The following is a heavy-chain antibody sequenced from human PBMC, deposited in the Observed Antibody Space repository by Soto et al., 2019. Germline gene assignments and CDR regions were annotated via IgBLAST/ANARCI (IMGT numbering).Heavy chain of an antibody. CDR2: IYHSGST. CDR1: GGSISSGGYS. J-gene: IGHJ4*02. Sequence: QLQLQESGSGLVKPSQTLSLTCAVSGGSISSGGYSWSWIRQPPGKGLEWIGYIYHSGSTYYNPSPRSRFPISVDRSKSQFSLKLSSVTAADTAVYYCARLTYYYGSGSYYQRGHYFDYWGQGTLVTVSS. V-gene: IGHV4-30-2*01. CDR3: ARLTYYYGSGSYYQRGHYFDY. D-gene: IGHD3-10*01.